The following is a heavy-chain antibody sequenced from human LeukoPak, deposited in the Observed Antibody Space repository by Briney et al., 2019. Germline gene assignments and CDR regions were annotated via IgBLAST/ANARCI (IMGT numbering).Heavy chain of an antibody. Sequence: PGGSLRLSCAASGFTFSSYAMHWVRQAPGKGLEWVAVISYDGSNKYYADSVKGRFTISRDNSKNTLYLQMNSLRAEDTAVYYCASHHHYDFWSGYYRDYWGQGTLVTVSS. V-gene: IGHV3-30-3*01. CDR1: GFTFSSYA. D-gene: IGHD3-3*01. CDR2: ISYDGSNK. CDR3: ASHHHYDFWSGYYRDY. J-gene: IGHJ4*02.